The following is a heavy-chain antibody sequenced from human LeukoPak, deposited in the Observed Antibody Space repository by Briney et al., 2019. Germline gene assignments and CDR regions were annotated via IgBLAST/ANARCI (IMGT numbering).Heavy chain of an antibody. J-gene: IGHJ3*02. Sequence: PSETLSLTCAVYGGSFSGYYWSWIRQPPGKGLEWIGEINHSGSTNYNPSLKSRVTISVDTSKNQFSLKLSSVTAADTAVYYCARVGYCSSTSCPNDAFDIWGQGTMVTVSS. D-gene: IGHD2-2*01. CDR2: INHSGST. CDR3: ARVGYCSSTSCPNDAFDI. CDR1: GGSFSGYY. V-gene: IGHV4-34*01.